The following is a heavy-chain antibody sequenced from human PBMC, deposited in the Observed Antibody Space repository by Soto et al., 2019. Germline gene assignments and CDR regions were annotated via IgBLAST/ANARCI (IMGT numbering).Heavy chain of an antibody. CDR1: GYTFTDYC. Sequence: AASVKVSCKASGYTFTDYCLHWVRQAPGQGLQWMGWINPNSGDTNYAQKFQGWVAMTRDTSISTVYMELNRLRSDDTAVYYCARAAYSSSSPPLETSTFDYWGQGTLVTVSS. D-gene: IGHD6-6*01. J-gene: IGHJ4*02. CDR2: INPNSGDT. CDR3: ARAAYSSSSPPLETSTFDY. V-gene: IGHV1-2*04.